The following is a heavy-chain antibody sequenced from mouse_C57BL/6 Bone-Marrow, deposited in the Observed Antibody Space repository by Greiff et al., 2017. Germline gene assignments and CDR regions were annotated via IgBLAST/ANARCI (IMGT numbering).Heavy chain of an antibody. Sequence: EVQLVESGGDLVKPGGSLKLSCAASGFTFSSYGMSWVRQTPDKRLEWVATISSGGSYTYYPDSVKGRFTISRDNAKHTLYLQMSSLKSEDTAMYYCARLGGYYVAWFAYWGQGTLVTVSA. CDR2: ISSGGSYT. CDR1: GFTFSSYG. J-gene: IGHJ3*01. CDR3: ARLGGYYVAWFAY. V-gene: IGHV5-6*01. D-gene: IGHD2-3*01.